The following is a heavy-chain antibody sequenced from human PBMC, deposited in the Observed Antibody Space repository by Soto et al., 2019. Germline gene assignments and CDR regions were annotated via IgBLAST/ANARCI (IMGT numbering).Heavy chain of an antibody. D-gene: IGHD1-26*01. CDR3: ARVRIVGAREIDF. Sequence: QVHLVQSGGEVKKPGASVKVSCKASGYTFNRHGITWVRQAPGQGLAWMGWISGYNGDINYEQKFQGRVTLSSDTLTSTVYLELQSLRFGDTAVYYCARVRIVGAREIDFWGQGTLVTVSS. V-gene: IGHV1-18*04. CDR2: ISGYNGDI. J-gene: IGHJ4*02. CDR1: GYTFNRHG.